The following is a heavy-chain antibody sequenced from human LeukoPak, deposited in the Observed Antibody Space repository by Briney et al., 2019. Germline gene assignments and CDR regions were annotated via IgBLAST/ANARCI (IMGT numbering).Heavy chain of an antibody. CDR3: AKDLSHSVVVPAAPFDY. CDR1: GFTFSSYA. CDR2: ISGSGGST. V-gene: IGHV3-23*01. D-gene: IGHD2-2*01. J-gene: IGHJ4*02. Sequence: PGGSLRLSRAASGFTFSSYAMSWVRQAPGKGLEWVSAISGSGGSTYYADSVKGRFTISRDNSKNTLYLQMNSLRAEDTAVYYCAKDLSHSVVVPAAPFDYWGQGTLVTVSS.